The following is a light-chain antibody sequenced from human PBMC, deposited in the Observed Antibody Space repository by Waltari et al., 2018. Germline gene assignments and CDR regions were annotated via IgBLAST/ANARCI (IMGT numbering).Light chain of an antibody. Sequence: DIQMTQSPSTLSASVGDRFTITCRASQSISNWLAWYQQKPGKAPKLLIYNASTLESGVPSRFSGSGYGTEFTLTISSLQPDDFATYYCQQYNSYSLLTFGGGTKVEIK. CDR2: NAS. J-gene: IGKJ4*01. V-gene: IGKV1-5*03. CDR1: QSISNW. CDR3: QQYNSYSLLT.